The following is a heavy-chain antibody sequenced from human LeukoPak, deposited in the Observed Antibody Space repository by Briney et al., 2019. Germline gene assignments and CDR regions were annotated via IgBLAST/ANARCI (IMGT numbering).Heavy chain of an antibody. V-gene: IGHV1-3*01. D-gene: IGHD6-19*01. Sequence: ASVKVSCKPSGSTFTASTIHWVRQAPGQRLEWMGWINAGNGNTKSSQKFQGRVTITRDTSASTAYMELSSLRSEDTAVYYCARGWLVFDYWGQGTLVTVSS. CDR3: ARGWLVFDY. CDR2: INAGNGNT. J-gene: IGHJ4*02. CDR1: GSTFTAST.